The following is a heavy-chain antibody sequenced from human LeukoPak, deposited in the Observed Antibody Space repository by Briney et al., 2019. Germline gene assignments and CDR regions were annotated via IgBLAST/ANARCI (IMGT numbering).Heavy chain of an antibody. CDR2: ISSSSSYI. D-gene: IGHD5-18*01. V-gene: IGHV3-21*01. CDR3: ARNKKGDRYTYGHDY. J-gene: IGHJ4*02. CDR1: GFTFSSYS. Sequence: PGGSLRLSCAASGFTFSSYSMNWVRQAPGKGLEWVSSISSSSSYIYYADSMKGRFTISRDNAKNSLYLQMNSLRAEDTAVYYCARNKKGDRYTYGHDYWGQGTLVTISS.